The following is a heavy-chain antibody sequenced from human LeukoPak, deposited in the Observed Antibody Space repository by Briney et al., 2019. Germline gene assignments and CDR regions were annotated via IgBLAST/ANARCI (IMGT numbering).Heavy chain of an antibody. CDR3: ATFPINSSGWYGGEENFDY. V-gene: IGHV3-30-3*01. J-gene: IGHJ4*02. Sequence: PGRSLRLSCAASGFTFSSYAMHWVRQAPGKGLEWAAVISYDGNNKFYADSVKGRFTISRDNSKNTLYLQMNSLRAEDTAVYYGATFPINSSGWYGGEENFDYWGQGTLVTVSS. CDR1: GFTFSSYA. CDR2: ISYDGNNK. D-gene: IGHD6-19*01.